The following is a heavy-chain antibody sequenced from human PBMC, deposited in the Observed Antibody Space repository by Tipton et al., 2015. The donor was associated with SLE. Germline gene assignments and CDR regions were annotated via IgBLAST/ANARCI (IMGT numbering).Heavy chain of an antibody. J-gene: IGHJ4*02. CDR3: VKDTPRQPFDY. CDR2: ISSISTYI. CDR1: GYTFNGYT. Sequence: SLRLSCTGSGYTFNGYTMHWVRRAPGKGLEWVAFISSISTYIFYADSVRGRFTVSRDNAKNTLSLQMNSLRPEDTAVYYCVKDTPRQPFDYWGQGILVTVST. D-gene: IGHD2-15*01. V-gene: IGHV3-21*01.